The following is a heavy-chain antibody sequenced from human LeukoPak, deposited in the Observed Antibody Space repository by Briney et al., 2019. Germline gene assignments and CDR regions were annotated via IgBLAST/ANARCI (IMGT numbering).Heavy chain of an antibody. Sequence: GGSLRLSCAASGFTFSSYSMNWVRQAPGKGLEWVSSISSSSSYLYYADSVKGRFTISRDNAKNSLYLQMNRLRAEDTAVYYCARDDTAMAYYDSSDAFDIWGQGTMVTVSS. CDR2: ISSSSSYL. D-gene: IGHD3-22*01. CDR3: ARDDTAMAYYDSSDAFDI. CDR1: GFTFSSYS. V-gene: IGHV3-21*01. J-gene: IGHJ3*02.